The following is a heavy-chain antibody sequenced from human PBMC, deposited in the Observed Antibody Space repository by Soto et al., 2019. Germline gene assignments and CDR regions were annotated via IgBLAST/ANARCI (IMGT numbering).Heavy chain of an antibody. Sequence: QVQLQESGPGLVKPSQTLSLTCTVSGGSISIGDYYWSWIRQPPCKGLEWIGYIYYSGSTYYNPSLKSRVTISVDTSKNQFSLKLSSVTAADTAVYYCARDMAYYYDSSGFDYWGQGTLVTVSS. CDR3: ARDMAYYYDSSGFDY. J-gene: IGHJ4*02. CDR1: GGSISIGDYY. CDR2: IYYSGST. V-gene: IGHV4-30-4*01. D-gene: IGHD3-22*01.